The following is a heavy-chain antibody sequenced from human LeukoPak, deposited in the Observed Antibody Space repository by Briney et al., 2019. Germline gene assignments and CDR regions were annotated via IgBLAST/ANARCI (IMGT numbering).Heavy chain of an antibody. CDR3: ARIPEGQTAYFDY. J-gene: IGHJ4*02. CDR1: YYSITSGYF. V-gene: IGHV4-38-2*01. Sequence: SETLSLTCAVSYYSITSGYFWGWIRQPPGREPQWIGSIYHSGRTYYNPSLMSRVTMSVDTSKNQFSLKLPSVTAADTAVYYCARIPEGQTAYFDYWGQGSLVAASS. D-gene: IGHD2-21*02. CDR2: IYHSGRT.